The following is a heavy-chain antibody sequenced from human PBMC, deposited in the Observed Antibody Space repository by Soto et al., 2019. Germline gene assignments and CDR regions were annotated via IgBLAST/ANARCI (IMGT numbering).Heavy chain of an antibody. V-gene: IGHV5-51*01. CDR3: ASLYFDWFDSKKSDGALDI. D-gene: IGHD3-9*01. CDR1: GYSFTSYW. Sequence: PGESLKISCKGSGYSFTSYWIGWVLQMPGKGLEWMGIIYPGDSDTRYSPSFQGQVTISADKSISTAYLQWSSLKASDTAMYYCASLYFDWFDSKKSDGALDIRGQGTMVTVSS. CDR2: IYPGDSDT. J-gene: IGHJ3*02.